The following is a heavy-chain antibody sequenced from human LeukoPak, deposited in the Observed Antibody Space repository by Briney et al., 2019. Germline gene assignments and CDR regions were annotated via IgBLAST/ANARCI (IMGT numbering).Heavy chain of an antibody. V-gene: IGHV4-31*03. CDR2: ISNSGST. CDR3: AREEYYYDSSGLYLSWFDP. CDR1: GGSSSSDVYY. J-gene: IGHJ5*02. D-gene: IGHD3-22*01. Sequence: SPSQTLSLTCTVSGGSSSSDVYYWTWIRQRPGKGLGWIGYISNSGSTHYSPSLRSRVTISVDTSKNQFSLKLSSVTAADTAVYYCAREEYYYDSSGLYLSWFDPWGQGTLVTVSS.